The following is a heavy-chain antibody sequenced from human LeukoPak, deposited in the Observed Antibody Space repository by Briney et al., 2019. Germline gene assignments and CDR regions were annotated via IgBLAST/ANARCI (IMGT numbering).Heavy chain of an antibody. CDR3: ARDEGDYGDYAFDI. Sequence: PGGSLRLSCAASGFTFSSYGMHWVRQAPGKGLEWVSYISSIGSTIYYADSVTGRLTISRDNAKNSLYLQMNSLRAEDTAVYYCARDEGDYGDYAFDIWGQGTMVTVSS. CDR2: ISSIGSTI. V-gene: IGHV3-48*04. J-gene: IGHJ3*02. D-gene: IGHD4-17*01. CDR1: GFTFSSYG.